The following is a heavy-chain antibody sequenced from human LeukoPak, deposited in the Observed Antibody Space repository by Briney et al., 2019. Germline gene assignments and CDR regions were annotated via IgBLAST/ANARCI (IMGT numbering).Heavy chain of an antibody. CDR2: IYYSGNT. CDR3: ARLGYCSGGSCQHDY. Sequence: SETLSLTCTVSGGSISDSRYYWAWIRQPPGKGLEWIGTIYYSGNTYQNSSLKSRVTISVDTSKSQFSLKLSSVTAADTAMYYCARLGYCSGGSCQHDYWGQGTLVTVSS. V-gene: IGHV4-39*01. J-gene: IGHJ4*02. CDR1: GGSISDSRYY. D-gene: IGHD2-15*01.